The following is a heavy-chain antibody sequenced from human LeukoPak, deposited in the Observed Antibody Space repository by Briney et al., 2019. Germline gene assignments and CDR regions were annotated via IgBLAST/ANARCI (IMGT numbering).Heavy chain of an antibody. V-gene: IGHV3-23*01. D-gene: IGHD6-25*01. J-gene: IGHJ4*02. CDR2: ITGTDAST. CDR3: AKTPGQRRPSECDY. Sequence: GGCLRLSCTASGFTFANYAMSWVRQAPGKGLEWVSSITGTDASTFYADSVKGRFTISRDNPKNTLYLQMNSLRAEDTAVYYCAKTPGQRRPSECDYWGQGTLVTVSS. CDR1: GFTFANYA.